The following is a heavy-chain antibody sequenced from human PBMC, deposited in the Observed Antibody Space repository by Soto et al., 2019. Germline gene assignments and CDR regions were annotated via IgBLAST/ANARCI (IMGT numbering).Heavy chain of an antibody. D-gene: IGHD3-10*01. CDR1: GFTFSSYG. J-gene: IGHJ6*02. Sequence: QVQLVESGGGVVQPGRSLRLSCAASGFTFSSYGMHWVRQAPGKGLEWVAVISYDGSNKYYADSVKGRFTISRDNSKNTLYLQMNSLRAEDTAVYYCAKDRGPIWGMDVCGQGTTVTVSS. V-gene: IGHV3-30*18. CDR3: AKDRGPIWGMDV. CDR2: ISYDGSNK.